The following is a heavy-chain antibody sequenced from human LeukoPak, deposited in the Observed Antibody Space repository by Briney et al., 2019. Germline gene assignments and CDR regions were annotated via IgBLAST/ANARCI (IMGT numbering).Heavy chain of an antibody. V-gene: IGHV4-34*01. CDR2: INHNGTT. CDR3: ARDPGEYSYGRFDY. Sequence: PSETLSLICGVSGGSFSGYYWNWIRQAPGKGLEWIGEINHNGTTSSNPSLKSRVTISVDTSKNQFSLKLSSVTAADTAVYYCARDPGEYSYGRFDYWGQGTLVTVSS. J-gene: IGHJ4*02. D-gene: IGHD5-18*01. CDR1: GGSFSGYY.